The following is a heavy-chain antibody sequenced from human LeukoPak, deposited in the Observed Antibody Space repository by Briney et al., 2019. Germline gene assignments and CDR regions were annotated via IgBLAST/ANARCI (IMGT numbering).Heavy chain of an antibody. D-gene: IGHD6-19*01. J-gene: IGHJ3*02. CDR1: GYSFTSYW. CDR2: IYPGDSDT. V-gene: IGHV5-51*01. CDR3: ARSSGSVSGWRYDAFDI. Sequence: GESLKISCKGSGYSFTSYWIGWVRQMPGKGLEWMGMIYPGDSDTRYSPSFQGQVTISADKSISTAYLQWSSLKASDTAMYYCARSSGSVSGWRYDAFDIWGQGTMVTVSS.